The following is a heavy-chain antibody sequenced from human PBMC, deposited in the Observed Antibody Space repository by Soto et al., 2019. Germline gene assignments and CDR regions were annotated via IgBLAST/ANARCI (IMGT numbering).Heavy chain of an antibody. CDR2: ISTSGHAI. J-gene: IGHJ4*02. D-gene: IGHD2-21*01. CDR3: ERESIGCGGDCLDY. V-gene: IGHV3-48*03. Sequence: EVQLVESGGGLVQPGGSLRLSCAASGFTFSNYEWNWVRQAPGKGLEWISYISTSGHAIYYADSVKGRFAVSRDNTMNPLYLKMNSLTAEDTAAYYCERESIGCGGDCLDYWGQGTLVTVSS. CDR1: GFTFSNYE.